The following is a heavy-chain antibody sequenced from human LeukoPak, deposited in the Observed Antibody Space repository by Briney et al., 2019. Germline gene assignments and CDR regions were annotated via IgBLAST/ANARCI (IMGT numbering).Heavy chain of an antibody. CDR1: GYTFTGYY. CDR3: ARSRVVVVAATLDDAFDI. D-gene: IGHD2-15*01. Sequence: ASVKVSCKASGYTFTGYYMHWVRQAPGQGLEWVGWINPNSGGTNYAQKFQGWVTMTRDTSISTAYMELSRLRSDDTAVYYCARSRVVVVAATLDDAFDIWGQGTMVTVSS. CDR2: INPNSGGT. V-gene: IGHV1-2*04. J-gene: IGHJ3*02.